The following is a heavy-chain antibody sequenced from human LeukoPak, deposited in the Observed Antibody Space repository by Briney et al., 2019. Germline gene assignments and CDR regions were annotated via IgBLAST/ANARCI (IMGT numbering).Heavy chain of an antibody. CDR1: GFTFSSYE. CDR2: ISSSGSTI. V-gene: IGHV3-48*03. D-gene: IGHD3-10*01. CDR3: ARGGYYYGSGNYYYYGMDV. Sequence: PGGSLRLSCAASGFTFSSYEMNWVRQAPGKGLEWVSYISSSGSTIYYADSVKGRFTISRDNAKNSLYLQMNSLRAEDTAVYYCARGGYYYGSGNYYYYGMDVWGQGTTVTVSS. J-gene: IGHJ6*02.